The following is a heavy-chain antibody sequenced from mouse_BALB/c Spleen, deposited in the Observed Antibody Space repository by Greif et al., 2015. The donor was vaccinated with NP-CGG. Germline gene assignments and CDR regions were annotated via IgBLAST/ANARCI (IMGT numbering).Heavy chain of an antibody. J-gene: IGHJ3*01. CDR1: GYAFTSYW. CDR2: INPSTGYT. Sequence: VQLQESGAELAKPGASVKMSCKASGYAFTSYWMHWVKQRPGQGLEWIGYINPSTGYTEYNQKFKDKATLTADKSSSTAYMQLSSLTSEDSAVYYCARLGLGAYWGQGTLVTVSA. V-gene: IGHV1-7*01. CDR3: ARLGLGAY. D-gene: IGHD4-1*01.